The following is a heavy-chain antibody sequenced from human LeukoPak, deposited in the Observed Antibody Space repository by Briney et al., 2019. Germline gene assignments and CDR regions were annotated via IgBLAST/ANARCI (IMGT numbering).Heavy chain of an antibody. Sequence: SETLSVTCTVSGGSIISYYWSWIRQPPGKGLECIGYIYYSGSTNYNPSLKSRVTISVDTSKNRFSLKLSSVTAADTAVYYCARQQDSNYYYYYMDVWGKGTTVTVSS. V-gene: IGHV4-59*08. CDR2: IYYSGST. D-gene: IGHD2-15*01. J-gene: IGHJ6*03. CDR1: GGSIISYY. CDR3: ARQQDSNYYYYYMDV.